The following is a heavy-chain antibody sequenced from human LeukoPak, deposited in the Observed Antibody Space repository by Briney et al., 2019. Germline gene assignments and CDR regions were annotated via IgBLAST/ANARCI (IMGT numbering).Heavy chain of an antibody. J-gene: IGHJ4*02. CDR1: GYTFTGYY. CDR2: IIPIFGTA. V-gene: IGHV1-69*05. D-gene: IGHD3-22*01. CDR3: ARRGGYDSSGHYFDY. Sequence: GASVKVSCKASGYTFTGYYMHWVRQAPGQGLEWMGGIIPIFGTANYAQKFQGRVTITTDESTSTAYMELSSLRSEDTAVYYCARRGGYDSSGHYFDYWGQGTLVTVSS.